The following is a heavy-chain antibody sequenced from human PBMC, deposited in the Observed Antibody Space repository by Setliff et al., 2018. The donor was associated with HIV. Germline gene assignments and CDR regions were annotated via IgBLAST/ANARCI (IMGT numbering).Heavy chain of an antibody. CDR2: ISAAGTI. Sequence: SETLSLTCTVSGGSISSYYWSWIRQPAGKRLEFIGRISAAGTINYNPSLRSRVTLSVDTSENQFSLTVNSVTAADSAIYYCARGRHIEATIPLDHWGQGTLVTVSS. CDR3: ARGRHIEATIPLDH. D-gene: IGHD5-12*01. CDR1: GGSISSYY. J-gene: IGHJ4*02. V-gene: IGHV4-4*07.